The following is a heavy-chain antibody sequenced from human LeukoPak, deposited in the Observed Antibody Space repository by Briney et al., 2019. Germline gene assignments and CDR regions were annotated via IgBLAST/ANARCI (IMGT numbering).Heavy chain of an antibody. D-gene: IGHD3-22*01. CDR1: GGSISSYY. CDR3: ARGTYYYDSSGYYYGGAFDY. V-gene: IGHV4-59*01. CDR2: IYYSGST. J-gene: IGHJ4*02. Sequence: PSETLSLTCTVSGGSISSYYWSWIRQPPGKGLEWIGYIYYSGSTNYNPSLKSRVTISVDTSKNQFSLKLSSVTAADTAVYYCARGTYYYDSSGYYYGGAFDYSGQGTLVTVSS.